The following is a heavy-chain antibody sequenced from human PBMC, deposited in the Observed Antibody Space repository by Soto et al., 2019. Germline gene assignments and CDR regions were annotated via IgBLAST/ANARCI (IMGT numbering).Heavy chain of an antibody. V-gene: IGHV3-48*02. Sequence: GGSLRLSCAASGFTFSIYSMNWVRQAPGKGLEWVSYISSSSSTIYYADSVKGRFTISRDNAKNSLYLQMNSLRDEDTAVYYCARDRTTVTTFYASYYYGMDVWGQGTTVTVSS. J-gene: IGHJ6*02. D-gene: IGHD4-17*01. CDR3: ARDRTTVTTFYASYYYGMDV. CDR1: GFTFSIYS. CDR2: ISSSSSTI.